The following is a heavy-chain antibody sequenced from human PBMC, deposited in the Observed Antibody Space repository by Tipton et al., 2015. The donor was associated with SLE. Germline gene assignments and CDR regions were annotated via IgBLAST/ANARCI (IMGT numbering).Heavy chain of an antibody. CDR1: GDSITSDY. CDR2: ISYSGST. D-gene: IGHD5-24*01. CDR3: ARMRGGYNAHH. V-gene: IGHV4-59*01. J-gene: IGHJ5*02. Sequence: LSLTCTVSGDSITSDYWTWIRQPPGKGLEWIGYISYSGSTNYNPSVRSRVSISLDTSKNQFSLKVKSVTTADTAVYYCARMRGGYNAHHWGQGILVTVSS.